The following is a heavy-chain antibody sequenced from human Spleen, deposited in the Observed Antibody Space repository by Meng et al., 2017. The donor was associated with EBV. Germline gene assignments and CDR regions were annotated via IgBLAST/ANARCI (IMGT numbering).Heavy chain of an antibody. J-gene: IGHJ4*01. D-gene: IGHD4-17*01. Sequence: GGGAFQPGSPLRLPCSAFGFIFSGYAMHLVRQAPGKGLKWVAVISYDESNTYYTDSVKGRFTISRDNSKNTLYLQMNSLTTEDTAVYYCARDHFGDPSLGYFDYWGHGTLVTVSS. CDR1: GFIFSGYA. CDR3: ARDHFGDPSLGYFDY. V-gene: IGHV3-30-3*01. CDR2: ISYDESNT.